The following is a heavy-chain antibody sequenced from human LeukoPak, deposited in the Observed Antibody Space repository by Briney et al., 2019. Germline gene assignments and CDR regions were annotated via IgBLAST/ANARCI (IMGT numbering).Heavy chain of an antibody. V-gene: IGHV3-23*01. Sequence: GGSLRLSCAASGFSFSASSMSWVRQTPGKGLEWVSSISENGRSTYYADSVKGRFTISRDNSKSTLYLQMNSLRPEDTAVYSCAKDIRASGNYDWFDPWGQGTLVTVSS. CDR1: GFSFSASS. CDR3: AKDIRASGNYDWFDP. J-gene: IGHJ5*02. D-gene: IGHD1-26*01. CDR2: ISENGRST.